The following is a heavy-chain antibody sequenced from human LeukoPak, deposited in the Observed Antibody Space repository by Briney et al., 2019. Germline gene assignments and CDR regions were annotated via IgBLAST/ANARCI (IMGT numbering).Heavy chain of an antibody. Sequence: TGGSLRLSCAASGFTFSSYGMHWVRQAPGKGLEWVAVISYDGSNKCYADSVKGRFTISRDNSKNTLYLQMNSLRAEDTAVYHCAKRYSSGWHLGAFDIWGQGTMVTVSS. CDR2: ISYDGSNK. V-gene: IGHV3-30*18. CDR3: AKRYSSGWHLGAFDI. CDR1: GFTFSSYG. D-gene: IGHD6-19*01. J-gene: IGHJ3*02.